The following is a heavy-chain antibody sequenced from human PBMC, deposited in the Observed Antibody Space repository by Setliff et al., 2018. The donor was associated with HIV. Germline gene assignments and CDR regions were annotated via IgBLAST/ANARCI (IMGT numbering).Heavy chain of an antibody. CDR1: GLTFSRHW. CDR3: ARAYYHHSGAYWSTDYYYSYIDV. Sequence: PGGSLRLSCAASGLTFSRHWMHWVRQAPGKGLVWVSRVNNDGSSTTYADSVKGRFTISRDNAKNSLYLQMDSLRAEDTAVYYCARAYYHHSGAYWSTDYYYSYIDVWGKGTTVTVSS. J-gene: IGHJ6*03. CDR2: VNNDGSST. V-gene: IGHV3-74*01. D-gene: IGHD3-22*01.